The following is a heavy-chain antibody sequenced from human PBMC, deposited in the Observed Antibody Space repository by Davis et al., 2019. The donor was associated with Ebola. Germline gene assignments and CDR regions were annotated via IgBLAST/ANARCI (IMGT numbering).Heavy chain of an antibody. CDR1: GYTFTSYY. D-gene: IGHD3-22*01. Sequence: ASVKVSCKASGYTFTSYYLHWVRQAPGQGLEWMGWIIPKSGGTQFAQKFQGRVSMTRDTSSKIAYMELSRLTSDDTAVYYCAKDRDSSSYYYYYMDVWGKGTTVTVSS. V-gene: IGHV1-2*02. CDR3: AKDRDSSSYYYYYMDV. CDR2: IIPKSGGT. J-gene: IGHJ6*03.